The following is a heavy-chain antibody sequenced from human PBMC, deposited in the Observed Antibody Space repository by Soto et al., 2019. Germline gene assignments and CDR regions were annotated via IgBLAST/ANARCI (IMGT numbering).Heavy chain of an antibody. D-gene: IGHD2-15*01. CDR3: ARGVVVVVGGGPVNFDY. CDR2: ISNSGSTK. J-gene: IGHJ4*02. CDR1: GFTFSTYS. Sequence: DVQLVESGGGLVQPGGSLRLSCAASGFTFSTYSMNWVRQAPGKGLEWVSYISNSGSTKYYADSVRGRFTISRDDANNSLYLQMNSLRAEDTAVYYCARGVVVVVGGGPVNFDYWGQGALVTVSS. V-gene: IGHV3-48*01.